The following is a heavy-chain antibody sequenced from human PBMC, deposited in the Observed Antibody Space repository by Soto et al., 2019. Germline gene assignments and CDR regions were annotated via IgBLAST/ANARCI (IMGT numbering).Heavy chain of an antibody. CDR2: INPSGGTT. Sequence: QVQLVQSGAEVKKPGASVKVSCKASGYTLNNYYMQWVRQAPGQGLEWMGIINPSGGTTTYAQKFQGRVTMPRDTSTSTFYMDLSSLTSEDTAVYYCARAGYYYGSGSFHLFDPWGQGSPITVSS. CDR3: ARAGYYYGSGSFHLFDP. CDR1: GYTLNNYY. D-gene: IGHD3-10*01. J-gene: IGHJ5*02. V-gene: IGHV1-46*02.